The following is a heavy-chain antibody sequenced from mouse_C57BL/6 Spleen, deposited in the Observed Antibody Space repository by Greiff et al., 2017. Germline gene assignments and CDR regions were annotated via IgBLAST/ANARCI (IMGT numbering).Heavy chain of an antibody. CDR3: ARKGAYYSNYDYAMDY. D-gene: IGHD2-5*01. V-gene: IGHV1-9*01. Sequence: VQLQQSGAELMKPGASVKLSCKATGNTFTGYWIEWVKQRPGHGLEWIGEILPGSGSTNDNEKFKGKATFTADTASNTAYRQLSSLTTEDSAIYYCARKGAYYSNYDYAMDYWGQGTSVTVAS. CDR1: GNTFTGYW. J-gene: IGHJ4*01. CDR2: ILPGSGST.